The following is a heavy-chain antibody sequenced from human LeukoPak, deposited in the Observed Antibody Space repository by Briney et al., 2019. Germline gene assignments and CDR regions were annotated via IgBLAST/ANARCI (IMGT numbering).Heavy chain of an antibody. CDR3: AREGGYDSSGYYFLFDY. Sequence: PGGSLRLSCAASGFTFSSYSMNWVRQAPGKGLEWVSYITSSGSTIYYADSVKGRFTISRDNAKNSLYLQMNSLRAEDTAVYYCAREGGYDSSGYYFLFDYWGQGTLVTVSS. CDR1: GFTFSSYS. D-gene: IGHD3-22*01. CDR2: ITSSGSTI. J-gene: IGHJ4*02. V-gene: IGHV3-48*04.